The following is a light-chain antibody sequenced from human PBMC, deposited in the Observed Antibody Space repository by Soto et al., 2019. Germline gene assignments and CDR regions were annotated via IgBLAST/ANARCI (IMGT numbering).Light chain of an antibody. V-gene: IGLV1-36*01. J-gene: IGLJ2*01. CDR2: YDD. Sequence: QSVLSQPPSVSEAPRQRVTISCSGSSSNIGNNAVNWYQQLPGKAPKLLIYYDDVLPSGVPDRFSGSKSGTSASLAISGLQSEDEADYYCAAWDDSLNGVVFGGGTKLTVL. CDR3: AAWDDSLNGVV. CDR1: SSNIGNNA.